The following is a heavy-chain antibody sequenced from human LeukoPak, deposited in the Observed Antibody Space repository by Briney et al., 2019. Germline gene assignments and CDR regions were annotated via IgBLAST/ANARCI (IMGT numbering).Heavy chain of an antibody. CDR2: ISYDGSNK. CDR3: ARGDIVVVTAILDY. D-gene: IGHD2-21*02. J-gene: IGHJ4*02. Sequence: PGRSLRLSCAASGFTFSSYAMHWVRQAPGKGLEWVAVISYDGSNKYYADSVKGRFTISRDNSKNTLYLQMNSLRAEDTAVYYCARGDIVVVTAILDYWGQGTLVTVSS. V-gene: IGHV3-30-3*01. CDR1: GFTFSSYA.